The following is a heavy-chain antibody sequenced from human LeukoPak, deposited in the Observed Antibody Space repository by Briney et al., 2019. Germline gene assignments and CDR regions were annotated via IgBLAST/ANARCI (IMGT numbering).Heavy chain of an antibody. J-gene: IGHJ6*03. Sequence: SETLSLTCAVYGESFSGYYWTWVRQPPGKGLEWIGDINHSGRTTYNPSLKSRVIISVDTSKNLFSLNLTSVTAADTAVYYCTRPWQRRYYMDVWGKGATVAVSS. CDR1: GESFSGYY. CDR3: TRPWQRRYYMDV. V-gene: IGHV4-34*01. CDR2: INHSGRT.